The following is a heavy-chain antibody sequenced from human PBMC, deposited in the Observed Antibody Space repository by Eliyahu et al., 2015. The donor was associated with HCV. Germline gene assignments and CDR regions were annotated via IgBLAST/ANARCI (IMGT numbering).Heavy chain of an antibody. V-gene: IGHV1-58*01. J-gene: IGHJ6*02. CDR3: TADWAV. CDR2: VVVASXNT. D-gene: IGHD3-16*01. CDR1: GFPFNRSA. Sequence: QMQVVQSGPEVXKPGTSVKVSCKASGFPFNRSAVQWVRQARGQXPGGIGWVVVASXNTTYAPTFKGRLIITRDISATTAYMELSSLTSEDTAVYYCTADWAVWGQGXTVTVXS.